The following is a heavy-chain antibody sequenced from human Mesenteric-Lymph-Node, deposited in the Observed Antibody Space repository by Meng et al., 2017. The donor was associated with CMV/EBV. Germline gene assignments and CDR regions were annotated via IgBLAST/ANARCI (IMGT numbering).Heavy chain of an antibody. Sequence: SVTVSCMASGYTITNYVISWVRQAPGQGLEWMGWINNDNSNTNYSQKLQGRVTVTTDTFTSTAYMELRSLRSDDTAIYYCSREGWWANYYYYPMDDWGQGTTVTVSS. CDR3: SREGWWANYYYYPMDD. J-gene: IGHJ6*02. CDR1: GYTITNYV. V-gene: IGHV1-18*01. D-gene: IGHD2-15*01. CDR2: INNDNSNT.